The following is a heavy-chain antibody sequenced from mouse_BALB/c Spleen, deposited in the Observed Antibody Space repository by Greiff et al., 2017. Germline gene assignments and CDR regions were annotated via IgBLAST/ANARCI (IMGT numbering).Heavy chain of an antibody. V-gene: IGHV1-15*01. Sequence: LVESGAELVRPGASVTLSCKASGYTFTDYEMHWVKQTPVHGLEWIGAIDPETGGTAYNQKFKGKATLTADKSSSTAYMELRSLTSEDSAVYYCTKTPPESHAMDYWGQGTSVTVSS. CDR3: TKTPPESHAMDY. CDR1: GYTFTDYE. CDR2: IDPETGGT. J-gene: IGHJ4*01.